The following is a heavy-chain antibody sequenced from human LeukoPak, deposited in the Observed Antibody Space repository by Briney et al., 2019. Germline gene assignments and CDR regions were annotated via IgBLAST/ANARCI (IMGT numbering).Heavy chain of an antibody. V-gene: IGHV3-21*01. D-gene: IGHD3-22*01. CDR3: ARDMGYDSSGHPN. CDR2: ISSSSSYI. CDR1: GFTFSSYS. Sequence: PGGSLRLSCAASGFTFSSYSMNWVRQAPGKGLEWDSSISSSSSYIYYADSVKGRFTISRDNAKNSLYLQMNSLRAEDTAVYYCARDMGYDSSGHPNWGQGTLVTVSS. J-gene: IGHJ4*02.